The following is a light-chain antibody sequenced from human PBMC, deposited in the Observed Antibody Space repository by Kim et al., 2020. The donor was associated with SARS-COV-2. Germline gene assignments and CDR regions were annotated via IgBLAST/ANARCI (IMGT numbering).Light chain of an antibody. J-gene: IGLJ2*01. Sequence: SITISCPGTSSDVGGYNYVSWYQQHPGKAPKLMIYDVSNRPSGVSNRFSGSKSGNTASLTISGLQAEDEADYYCSSYTSSSTDVVFGGGTKLTVL. V-gene: IGLV2-14*03. CDR1: SSDVGGYNY. CDR3: SSYTSSSTDVV. CDR2: DVS.